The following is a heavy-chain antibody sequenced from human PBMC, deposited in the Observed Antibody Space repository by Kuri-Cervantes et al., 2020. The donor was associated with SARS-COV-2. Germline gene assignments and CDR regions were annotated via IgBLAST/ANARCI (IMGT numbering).Heavy chain of an antibody. Sequence: GESLKISCAASGFTFSNYAMYWVRQAPGKGLEYVSAISSNGDSKYYSDSVKGRFTMSRDNSKNTLYLQMESLRAEDMAVYYCARVSRGGYLDYWGQGTLVTVSS. V-gene: IGHV3-64*02. CDR2: ISSNGDSK. CDR3: ARVSRGGYLDY. D-gene: IGHD2-15*01. CDR1: GFTFSNYA. J-gene: IGHJ4*02.